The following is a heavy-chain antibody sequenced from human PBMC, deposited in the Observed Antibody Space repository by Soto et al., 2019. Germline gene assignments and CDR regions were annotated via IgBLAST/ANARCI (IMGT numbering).Heavy chain of an antibody. CDR3: ASGIAVAGLAY. J-gene: IGHJ4*02. D-gene: IGHD6-19*01. Sequence: PVKFDWKAVGYAFSSYAMHWVSKTPGQRLEWMGWINAGNGNTKYSQKFQGRVTITRDTSASTAYMELSSLRSEDTDVYYCASGIAVAGLAYCGQRTLVTVSS. V-gene: IGHV1-3*01. CDR1: GYAFSSYA. CDR2: INAGNGNT.